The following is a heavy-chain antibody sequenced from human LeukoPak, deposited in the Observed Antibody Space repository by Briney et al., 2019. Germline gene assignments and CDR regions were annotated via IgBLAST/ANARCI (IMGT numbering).Heavy chain of an antibody. J-gene: IGHJ1*01. D-gene: IGHD1-26*01. CDR2: INTDRSTT. Sequence: GGSLRLSCAASGFTFSMYWMHWVRQAPGKGMLWVSRINTDRSTTNYADSVKGRFTISRDNAKNTLYLQMNSLRSEDTAVYYCARVPPSVGEATSEYFQDWGQGTLVTVSS. CDR3: ARVPPSVGEATSEYFQD. V-gene: IGHV3-74*01. CDR1: GFTFSMYW.